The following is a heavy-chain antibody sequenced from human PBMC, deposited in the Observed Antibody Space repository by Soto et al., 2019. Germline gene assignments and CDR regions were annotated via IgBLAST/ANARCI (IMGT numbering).Heavy chain of an antibody. CDR2: IYTSGST. V-gene: IGHV4-4*07. J-gene: IGHJ6*02. CDR1: GGSISSYY. D-gene: IGHD5-12*01. CDR3: ARDWTDSGYDWGVYYYYGMDV. Sequence: AETLSLTCTVSGGSISSYYWSWIRQPAGKGLEWIGRIYTSGSTNYNTSLKSRVTMSVDTSKNQFALKLSSVTAADTAVYYCARDWTDSGYDWGVYYYYGMDVWGQGTTVTVSS.